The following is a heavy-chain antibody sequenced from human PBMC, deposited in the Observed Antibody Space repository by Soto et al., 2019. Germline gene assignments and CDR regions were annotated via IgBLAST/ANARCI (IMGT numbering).Heavy chain of an antibody. CDR3: AKDGVYCSGGSCYYYYGMDV. V-gene: IGHV3-74*01. Sequence: PGGSLRLSCAAAGFTFISYWMHWVRQAPGKGLVWVSRINSDGSSTSYADSVKGRFTISRDNSKNTLYLQMNSLRAEDTAVYYCAKDGVYCSGGSCYYYYGMDVWGQGTTVTVS. CDR1: GFTFISYW. D-gene: IGHD2-15*01. CDR2: INSDGSST. J-gene: IGHJ6*02.